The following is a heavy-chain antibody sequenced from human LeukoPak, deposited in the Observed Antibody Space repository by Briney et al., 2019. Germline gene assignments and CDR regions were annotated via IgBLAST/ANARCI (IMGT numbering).Heavy chain of an antibody. CDR1: GFNFSTYG. D-gene: IGHD2-15*01. J-gene: IGHJ4*02. Sequence: PGGSLRLSCAVSGFNFSTYGMHWVRQAPGKGPEWVAVISYDGSNKYYAESVKGRFTIARDNSKNTLYLQMNSLRAEDTAVYYCAKDEGHCTGGSCYRQDYWGQGTLVTVSS. CDR2: ISYDGSNK. CDR3: AKDEGHCTGGSCYRQDY. V-gene: IGHV3-30*18.